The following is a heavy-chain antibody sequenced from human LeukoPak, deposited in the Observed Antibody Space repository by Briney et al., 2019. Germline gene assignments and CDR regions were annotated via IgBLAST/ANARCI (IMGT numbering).Heavy chain of an antibody. CDR1: GGSISTYY. Sequence: PSETLSLTCTVSGGSISTYYWSWIRQPPGKGLEWIGYIYYTGSTSYNPSLKSRVTMSLDASKNQFSLKLSSVTAADTAVYYCARGGYSYGSPFDYWGQGTLVTVSS. J-gene: IGHJ4*02. CDR3: ARGGYSYGSPFDY. CDR2: IYYTGST. D-gene: IGHD5-18*01. V-gene: IGHV4-59*01.